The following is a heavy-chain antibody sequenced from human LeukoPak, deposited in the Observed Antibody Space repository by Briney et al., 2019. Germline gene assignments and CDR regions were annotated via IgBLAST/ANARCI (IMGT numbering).Heavy chain of an antibody. CDR1: GFTFSTYA. CDR3: ARGYCTGNSCPIYYYGMDV. J-gene: IGHJ6*02. D-gene: IGHD2-8*02. V-gene: IGHV3-23*01. CDR2: ISARDNYI. Sequence: GGSLRLSCAASGFTFSTYAMTWVRQAPGKGLEWVSAISARDNYIYYADSVKGRFTISRDNSNLYLQMDSLRAEDTALYYCARGYCTGNSCPIYYYGMDVWGQGTTVIVSS.